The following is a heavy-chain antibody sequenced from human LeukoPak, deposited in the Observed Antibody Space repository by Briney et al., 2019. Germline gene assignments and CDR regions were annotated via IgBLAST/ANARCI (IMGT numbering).Heavy chain of an antibody. D-gene: IGHD3-9*01. CDR1: GGSISSHY. CDR3: ARVPLDILTDYYYYYMDV. J-gene: IGHJ6*03. Sequence: SETLSLTCTVSGGSISSHYWSWSRQPPGKGLEWIGYIYYSGSTNYNPSLKSRVTISVDTSKNQFSLKLSSVTAADTAVYYCARVPLDILTDYYYYYMDVWGKGTTVTVSS. V-gene: IGHV4-59*11. CDR2: IYYSGST.